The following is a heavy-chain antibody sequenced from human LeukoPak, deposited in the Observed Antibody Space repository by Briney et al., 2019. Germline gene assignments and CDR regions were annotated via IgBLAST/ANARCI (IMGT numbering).Heavy chain of an antibody. D-gene: IGHD3-3*01. CDR2: IYYSGST. Sequence: SETLSLTCTVSGGSISSYYWSWIRQPPGKGLEWIGYIYYSGSTNYNPSLKSRVTISVDTSKNQFSLKLSSATAADTAVYYCARSSYDFEAFDIWGQGTIVTVSS. CDR3: ARSSYDFEAFDI. V-gene: IGHV4-59*01. J-gene: IGHJ3*02. CDR1: GGSISSYY.